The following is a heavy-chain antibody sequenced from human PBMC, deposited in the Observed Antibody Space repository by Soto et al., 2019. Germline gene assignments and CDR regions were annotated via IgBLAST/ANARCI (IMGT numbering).Heavy chain of an antibody. J-gene: IGHJ4*02. V-gene: IGHV4-39*01. CDR2: IYYSGST. D-gene: IGHD3-22*01. CDR3: ARLIADYYFDY. Sequence: PSETLSLTCTVSGVSISSSSYYWGWIRQPPGKGLEWIGSIYYSGSTYYNPSLKSRVTISVDTSKNQFSLKLSSVTAADTAVYYCARLIADYYFDYWGQGTLVTVSS. CDR1: GVSISSSSYY.